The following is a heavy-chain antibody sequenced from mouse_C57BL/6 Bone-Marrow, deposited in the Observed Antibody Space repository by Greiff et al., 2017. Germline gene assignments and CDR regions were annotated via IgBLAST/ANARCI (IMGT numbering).Heavy chain of an antibody. V-gene: IGHV1-82*01. J-gene: IGHJ3*01. CDR2: IYPGDGDT. CDR1: GYAFSSSW. D-gene: IGHD2-2*01. CDR3: ARGGYDAWFAY. Sequence: VQLQQSGPELVKPGASVKISCQASGYAFSSSWMNWVKQRPGKGLEWIGRIYPGDGDTNYNGKFKGKATLTADKSSSTAYMQLSSLTSEDSAVYFCARGGYDAWFAYWGQGTLVTVSA.